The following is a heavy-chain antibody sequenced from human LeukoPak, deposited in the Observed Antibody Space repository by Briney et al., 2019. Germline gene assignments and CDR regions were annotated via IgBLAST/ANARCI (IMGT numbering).Heavy chain of an antibody. D-gene: IGHD2-2*01. CDR1: GFTFSSSA. Sequence: GGSLRLSCAASGFTFSSSAMSLVRQAPGKGLEWVSAISGSGSNTYYADSVKGRLTISRDNSKNTLYLQMSSLRAEDTAVYYCVKEASRAYFDYWGQGTLVTVSS. CDR2: ISGSGSNT. V-gene: IGHV3-23*01. CDR3: VKEASRAYFDY. J-gene: IGHJ4*02.